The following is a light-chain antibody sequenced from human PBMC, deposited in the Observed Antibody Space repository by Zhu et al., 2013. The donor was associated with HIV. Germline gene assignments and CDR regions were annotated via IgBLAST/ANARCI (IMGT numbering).Light chain of an antibody. CDR2: KAS. CDR1: QSISSW. J-gene: IGKJ4*01. V-gene: IGKV1-5*03. CDR3: QQANSFPLT. Sequence: DIQMTQSPSTLSASVGDRVTVTCRASQSISSWLAWYQQKPGKAPKLLIYKASSLESGVPSRFSGSGSGTDFILTISSLQPEDYAVYYCQQANSFPLTFGGGTKVEI.